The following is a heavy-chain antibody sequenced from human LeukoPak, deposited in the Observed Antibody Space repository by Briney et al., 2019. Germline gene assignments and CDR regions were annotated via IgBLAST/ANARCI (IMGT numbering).Heavy chain of an antibody. CDR1: AFTFDDYG. CDR3: AKDYGYSSSWYDY. D-gene: IGHD6-13*01. Sequence: GGSLRLSCEASAFTFDDYGMHWVRQAPGKGKTWVSTISWNSASVGYAASVKGRFTISRDNAKKTLYLQMSSLRPEDTALYYCAKDYGYSSSWYDYWGQGTLVTVSS. CDR2: ISWNSASV. V-gene: IGHV3-9*01. J-gene: IGHJ4*02.